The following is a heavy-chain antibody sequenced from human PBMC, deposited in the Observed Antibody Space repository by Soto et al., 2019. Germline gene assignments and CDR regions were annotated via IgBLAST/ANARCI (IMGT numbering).Heavy chain of an antibody. D-gene: IGHD3-10*01. J-gene: IGHJ3*02. CDR3: TTDYGSGSYYTYAFDI. V-gene: IGHV3-15*07. Sequence: GGSLRLSCAASGFTFSNAWMNWVRQAPGKGLEWVGRIKSKTDGGTTDYAAPVKGRFTISRDDSKNTLYLQMNSLKTEDTAVYYCTTDYGSGSYYTYAFDIWGQGTMVTVSS. CDR2: IKSKTDGGTT. CDR1: GFTFSNAW.